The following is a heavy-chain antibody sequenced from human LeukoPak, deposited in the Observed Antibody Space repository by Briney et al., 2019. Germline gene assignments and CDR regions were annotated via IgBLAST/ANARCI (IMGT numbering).Heavy chain of an antibody. CDR1: GFSFSSYA. J-gene: IGHJ4*02. D-gene: IGHD6-6*01. Sequence: GGSLRLSCAASGFSFSSYAMSWVRQAPGKGLEWVSAISGSGGTTYYADSVKGRFTISRDNSKNTLYLQMNSLRAEDTAVYYCAKDQWPGEYSTYWGQGTLVTVSS. CDR3: AKDQWPGEYSTY. CDR2: ISGSGGTT. V-gene: IGHV3-23*01.